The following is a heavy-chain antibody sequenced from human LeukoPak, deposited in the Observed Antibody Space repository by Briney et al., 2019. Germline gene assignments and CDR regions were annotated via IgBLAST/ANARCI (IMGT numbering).Heavy chain of an antibody. J-gene: IGHJ4*02. V-gene: IGHV3-74*01. Sequence: GGSLRLSCAASGFTFSHSWMHWVRQGPGKGPEWLSRTSKDGSDTVYADSAKGRLTASRDNARNTVYLELTNLRPDDTALYYCARGGYSGSYYRFSWGRGTLVTVAS. CDR3: ARGGYSGSYYRFS. CDR1: GFTFSHSW. CDR2: TSKDGSDT. D-gene: IGHD6-6*01.